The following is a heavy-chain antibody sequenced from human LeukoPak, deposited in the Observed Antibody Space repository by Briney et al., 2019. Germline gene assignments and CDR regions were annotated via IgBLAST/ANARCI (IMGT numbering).Heavy chain of an antibody. D-gene: IGHD2-2*01. V-gene: IGHV4-4*07. CDR1: GGSISSYY. Sequence: SETLSLTCTVSGGSISSYYWSWIRQPAGKGLEWIGRIYTSGSTNYNPSLRSRVTMSVDTSKNQFSLKLSSVTAADTAVYYCARDLGLPAANWFDPWGQGTLVTVSS. CDR3: ARDLGLPAANWFDP. J-gene: IGHJ5*02. CDR2: IYTSGST.